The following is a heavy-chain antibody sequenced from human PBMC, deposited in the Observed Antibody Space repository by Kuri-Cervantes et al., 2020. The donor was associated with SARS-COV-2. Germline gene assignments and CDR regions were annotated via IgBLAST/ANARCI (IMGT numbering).Heavy chain of an antibody. J-gene: IGHJ4*02. CDR2: IRYDGSNK. CDR1: GFTFSSYG. CDR3: AKDKQGNHDY. D-gene: IGHD4-23*01. V-gene: IGHV3-30*02. Sequence: GESLKISCAASGFTFSSYGMHWVRQAPGKGLEWVAFIRYDGSNKYYADSVKGRFTISRDNSKNTLYLQMNSLRAEDTAVYYSAKDKQGNHDYWGQGTLVTVSS.